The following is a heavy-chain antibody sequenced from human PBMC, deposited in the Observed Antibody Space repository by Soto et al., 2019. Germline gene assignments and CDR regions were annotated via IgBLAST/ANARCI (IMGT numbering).Heavy chain of an antibody. V-gene: IGHV3-23*01. D-gene: IGHD3-3*01. CDR1: GFTFTSYA. J-gene: IGHJ4*02. CDR2: ISGSGGDT. CDR3: AKHDFWSLYNTGLDS. Sequence: EVHLLESGGGLVQPGGSLRLSCSASGFTFTSYAMSWVRQAPGKGLEWVSGISGSGGDTKSADSVKGRLTISRDNFKNMLYLQMNSLRAEDTAVYYCAKHDFWSLYNTGLDSWGQGTLVTVSS.